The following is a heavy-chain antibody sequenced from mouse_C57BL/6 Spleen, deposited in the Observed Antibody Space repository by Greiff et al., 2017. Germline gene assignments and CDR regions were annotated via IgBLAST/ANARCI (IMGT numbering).Heavy chain of an antibody. CDR2: IDPSDSYT. V-gene: IGHV1-50*01. D-gene: IGHD1-1*02. CDR1: GYTFTSYW. CDR3: ARGGGSYSYFDY. J-gene: IGHJ2*01. Sequence: VQLQQPGAELMKPGASVKLSCKASGYTFTSYWMQWVKQRPGQGLEWIGEIDPSDSYTNYNQKFKGKATLTVDTSSSTAFMQLSSLTSEDSAVYYCARGGGSYSYFDYWGQGTTLTVSS.